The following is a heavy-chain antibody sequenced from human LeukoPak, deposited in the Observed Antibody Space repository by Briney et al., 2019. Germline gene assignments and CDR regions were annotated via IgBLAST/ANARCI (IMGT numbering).Heavy chain of an antibody. J-gene: IGHJ4*02. Sequence: GGSLRLSCEASGFTFNSYAMTWVRQAPGKGLEWVSTTTGSGGTTYHADSVKGRFTISRDNSKNTVSLQMNSLRAEDTAVYFCAKVYHYDRNGYYYLDYWGQGTLVTVSS. CDR2: TTGSGGTT. V-gene: IGHV3-23*01. CDR1: GFTFNSYA. CDR3: AKVYHYDRNGYYYLDY. D-gene: IGHD3-22*01.